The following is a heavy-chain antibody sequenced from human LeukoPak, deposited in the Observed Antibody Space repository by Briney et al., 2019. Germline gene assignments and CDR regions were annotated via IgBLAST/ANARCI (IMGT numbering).Heavy chain of an antibody. CDR2: INHSGST. V-gene: IGHV4-34*01. CDR1: GGSFSGYY. Sequence: SSETLSLTCAVYGGSFSGYYWSWIRQPPGKGLEWIGEINHSGSTNYNPSLKSRVTISVDTSKNQFSLKLSSVTAADTAVYYCATRVDWFDPWGQGTLVTVSS. D-gene: IGHD2-15*01. CDR3: ATRVDWFDP. J-gene: IGHJ5*02.